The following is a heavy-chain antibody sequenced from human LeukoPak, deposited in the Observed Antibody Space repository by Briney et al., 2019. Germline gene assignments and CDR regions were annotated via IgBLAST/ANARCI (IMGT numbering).Heavy chain of an antibody. CDR1: GGSISSPNYY. CDR2: IYSSGST. D-gene: IGHD6-13*01. J-gene: IGHJ4*02. V-gene: IGHV4-39*07. Sequence: SETLSLTCTVSGGSISSPNYYWGCIRQPPGRGLECIGNIYSSGSTYYNPSLKSRVTILVDTSKNQFSLKLSSVTAADTAVYYCARNVWYSTSWYFDYWGQGTLVTVSS. CDR3: ARNVWYSTSWYFDY.